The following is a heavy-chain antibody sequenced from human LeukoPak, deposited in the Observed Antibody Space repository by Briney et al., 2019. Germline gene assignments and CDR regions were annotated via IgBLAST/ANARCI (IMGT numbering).Heavy chain of an antibody. D-gene: IGHD5-12*01. CDR1: GGSISSSNW. CDR3: ARYRGASGYHFDY. V-gene: IGHV4-4*02. J-gene: IGHJ4*02. Sequence: SETLSFTCAVSGGSISSSNWWSWVRQPPGKGLEWIGEIYRSGSTNYNPSLKSRVTISVDKSKNQFSLKLSSVTAADTAMYYCARYRGASGYHFDYWGQGTLVTVSS. CDR2: IYRSGST.